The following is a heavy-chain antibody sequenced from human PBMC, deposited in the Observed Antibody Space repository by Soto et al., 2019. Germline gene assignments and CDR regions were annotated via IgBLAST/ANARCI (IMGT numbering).Heavy chain of an antibody. V-gene: IGHV4-59*01. CDR1: GGSISSYY. Sequence: SETLSLTCTVSGGSISSYYWSWIRQPPGKGLEWIAYIYYSGSTNYNPSLKSRVTISVDTSKNQFSLKLSSVTAADTAVYFCARGSGWYYFDYWGQGTLVTVSS. J-gene: IGHJ4*02. CDR2: IYYSGST. D-gene: IGHD6-19*01. CDR3: ARGSGWYYFDY.